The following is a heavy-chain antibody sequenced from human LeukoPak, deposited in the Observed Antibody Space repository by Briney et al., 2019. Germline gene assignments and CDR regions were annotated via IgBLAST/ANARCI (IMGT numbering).Heavy chain of an antibody. D-gene: IGHD3-22*01. V-gene: IGHV1-2*02. CDR3: ARDYDGSSGVGAFDI. J-gene: IGHJ3*02. CDR1: RYTLTAYY. CDR2: INPDGGGT. Sequence: ASLKVSSMASRYTLTAYYMHCGPHTPGQRRECMAWINPDGGGTNYAQKFQGRVTMTRDTSISKAYMKRSRWRSDDTAFYYWARDYDGSSGVGAFDIWGQGTMVTVSS.